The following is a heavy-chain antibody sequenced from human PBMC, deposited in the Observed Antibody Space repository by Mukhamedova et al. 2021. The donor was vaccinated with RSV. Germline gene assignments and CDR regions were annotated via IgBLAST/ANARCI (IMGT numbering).Heavy chain of an antibody. D-gene: IGHD4-17*01. Sequence: NPSLKSRVTISVDTSKNQFSLKLSSVTAADTAVYYCARSMVKDYGDYVSGAFDYWGQGTLVTVSS. CDR3: ARSMVKDYGDYVSGAFDY. V-gene: IGHV4-4*09. J-gene: IGHJ4*02.